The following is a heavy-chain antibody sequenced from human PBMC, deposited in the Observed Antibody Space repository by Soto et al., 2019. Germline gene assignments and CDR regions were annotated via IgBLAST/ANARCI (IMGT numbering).Heavy chain of an antibody. CDR2: IHSDGSRT. J-gene: IGHJ4*02. D-gene: IGHD6-13*01. CDR1: GFTFSSYW. Sequence: GGSVRLSCAASGFTFSSYWMHWVRQAPGKGLVWASYIHSDGSRTNYADSVRGRFTISRDNAKNTLYLQMNSLRAEDTAVYYCARGGATGTFDYWGQGTLVTVSS. CDR3: ARGGATGTFDY. V-gene: IGHV3-74*01.